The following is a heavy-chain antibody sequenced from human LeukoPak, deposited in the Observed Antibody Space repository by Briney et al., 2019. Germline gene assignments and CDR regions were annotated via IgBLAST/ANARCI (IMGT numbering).Heavy chain of an antibody. J-gene: IGHJ2*01. V-gene: IGHV3-23*01. Sequence: PGGSLRLSCAASGFNFSPYGMSWIRQASGKGLEWVAGISGSGSDTYYADSVKGRFTISRDNFKNTVDLQMNSLRADDTAVYYCAKLGTYFYFDFWGRGTLVTVSS. D-gene: IGHD7-27*01. CDR3: AKLGTYFYFDF. CDR1: GFNFSPYG. CDR2: ISGSGSDT.